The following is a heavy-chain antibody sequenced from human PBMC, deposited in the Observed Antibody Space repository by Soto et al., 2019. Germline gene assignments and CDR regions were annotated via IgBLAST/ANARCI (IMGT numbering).Heavy chain of an antibody. J-gene: IGHJ4*02. CDR3: VRYVSGSYYQTLFDY. D-gene: IGHD3-10*01. Sequence: QVQLQESGPGLVKPSQTLSLTCTVSGGSISSSGYNWSWIRQHPGKGLEWIGYIYYSGSTYYNPSLKSRVNISGDKFQNQSARKLSSVTAADTAVYLCVRYVSGSYYQTLFDYWGQRTLVRVSA. CDR1: GGSISSSGYN. V-gene: IGHV4-31*03. CDR2: IYYSGST.